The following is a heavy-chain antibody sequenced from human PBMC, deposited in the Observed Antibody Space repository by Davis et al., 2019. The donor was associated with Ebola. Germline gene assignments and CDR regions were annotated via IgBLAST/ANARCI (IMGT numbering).Heavy chain of an antibody. CDR2: IIPIYDIA. Sequence: AASVKVSCKDSGYTFTSYGISWVRQAPGQGLEWMGRIIPIYDIANYAQKFQGRVTFTADTSTSTAYMELNSLKSEDTAVYYCAREIGTMVRFDPWGQGTLVTVS. CDR1: GYTFTSYG. V-gene: IGHV1-69*04. D-gene: IGHD3-10*01. J-gene: IGHJ5*02. CDR3: AREIGTMVRFDP.